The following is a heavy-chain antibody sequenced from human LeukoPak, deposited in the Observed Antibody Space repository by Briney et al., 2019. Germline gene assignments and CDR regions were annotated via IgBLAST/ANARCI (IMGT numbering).Heavy chain of an antibody. D-gene: IGHD6-19*01. Sequence: ASVKVSCKTSGYTFTNYGISWMRQAPGQGLEWMGWISTSSGNTNYAQKFQGRVTMTTDTSTSTGYMELRSLRSDDTAVYYCARGDLSSAWYYYSYGMDVWGQGTTVTVSS. V-gene: IGHV1-18*01. CDR3: ARGDLSSAWYYYSYGMDV. CDR2: ISTSSGNT. J-gene: IGHJ6*02. CDR1: GYTFTNYG.